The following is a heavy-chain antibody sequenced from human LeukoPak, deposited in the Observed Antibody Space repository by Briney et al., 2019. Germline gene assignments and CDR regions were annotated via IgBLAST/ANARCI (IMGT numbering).Heavy chain of an antibody. CDR3: AKGIGEGIAAAEDY. Sequence: QAGGSLRLSCAASGFTFSSYGMHWVRQAPGKGLEWVAVISYDGSNKYYADSVKGRFTISRDNSKNTLYLQMSSLRAEDTAVYYCAKGIGEGIAAAEDYWGQGTLVTVSS. D-gene: IGHD6-13*01. CDR1: GFTFSSYG. J-gene: IGHJ4*02. CDR2: ISYDGSNK. V-gene: IGHV3-30*18.